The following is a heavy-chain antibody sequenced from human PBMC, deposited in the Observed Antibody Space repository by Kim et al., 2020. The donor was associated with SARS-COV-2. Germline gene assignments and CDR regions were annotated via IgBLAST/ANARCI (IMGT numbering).Heavy chain of an antibody. V-gene: IGHV4-31*03. J-gene: IGHJ6*02. CDR3: ARVVVVPAGLYYYYYGMDV. Sequence: SETLSLTCTVSGGSICSGGYYWSWIRQHPGKGLEWIGYIYYSGSTYYNPSLKSRVTISVDTSKNQLSLKLSSVTAADTAVYYCARVVVVPAGLYYYYYGMDVWGQGTTVTVSS. D-gene: IGHD2-2*01. CDR2: IYYSGST. CDR1: GGSICSGGYY.